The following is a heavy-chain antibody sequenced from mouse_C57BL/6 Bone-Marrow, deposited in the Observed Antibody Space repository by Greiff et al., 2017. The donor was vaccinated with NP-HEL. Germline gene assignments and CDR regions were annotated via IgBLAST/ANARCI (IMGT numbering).Heavy chain of an antibody. CDR1: GYTFTTYW. V-gene: IGHV1-50*01. D-gene: IGHD1-1*01. CDR3: ARKAYYGRSYEFAY. Sequence: VQLQQPGAELVKPGASVKLSCKASGYTFTTYWMQWVKQRPGQGLEWIGEIDPSDSYTHYNQKFKGKATLTVDTSSSTAYMQLSSLTSDDSAVYYCARKAYYGRSYEFAYWGQGTLVTVSA. CDR2: IDPSDSYT. J-gene: IGHJ3*01.